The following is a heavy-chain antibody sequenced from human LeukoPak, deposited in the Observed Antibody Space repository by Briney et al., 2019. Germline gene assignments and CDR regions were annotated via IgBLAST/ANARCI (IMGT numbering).Heavy chain of an antibody. V-gene: IGHV4-59*08. CDR2: IYYSGST. CDR1: GGSISSYY. CDR3: ARGARGSYSY. J-gene: IGHJ4*02. D-gene: IGHD1-26*01. Sequence: SETLSLTCTVSGGSISSYYWSWIRQPPGKGLEWIGYIYYSGSTNYNPSLKSRVTISVDTSNNQFSLKLSSVTAADTAVYYCARGARGSYSYWGQGTLVTVSS.